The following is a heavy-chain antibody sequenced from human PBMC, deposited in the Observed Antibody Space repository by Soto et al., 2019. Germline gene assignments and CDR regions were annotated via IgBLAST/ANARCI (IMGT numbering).Heavy chain of an antibody. D-gene: IGHD3-22*01. CDR1: GFSFSSYS. CDR3: ATGSATYYYDSSGYPFDY. V-gene: IGHV3-21*01. CDR2: ISSSSSYI. Sequence: PGGSLRLSCAASGFSFSSYSMNWVRQAPGKGLEWVSSISSSSSYIYYADSVKGRFTISRDNAKNSLYLQMNSLRAEDTAVYYCATGSATYYYDSSGYPFDYWGQGT. J-gene: IGHJ4*02.